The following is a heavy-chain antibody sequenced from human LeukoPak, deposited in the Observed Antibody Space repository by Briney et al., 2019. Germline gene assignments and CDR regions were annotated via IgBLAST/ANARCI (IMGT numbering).Heavy chain of an antibody. D-gene: IGHD3-22*01. CDR1: GGSFSGYY. J-gene: IGHJ4*02. CDR3: ARWTQTYYYDSSGYYRQRGPFDY. Sequence: SETLSLTCAVYGGSFSGYYWSWIPQPPGKGLEWIGEINHSGSTNYNPSLKSRVTISVDTSKNQFSLKLSSVTAADTAVYYCARWTQTYYYDSSGYYRQRGPFDYWGQGTLVIVSS. CDR2: INHSGST. V-gene: IGHV4-34*01.